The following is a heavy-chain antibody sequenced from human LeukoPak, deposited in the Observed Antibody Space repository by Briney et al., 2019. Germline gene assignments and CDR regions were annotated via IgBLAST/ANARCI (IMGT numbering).Heavy chain of an antibody. CDR3: ASGPLYALMDV. J-gene: IGHJ6*02. CDR1: GFTFSNSA. V-gene: IGHV3-11*01. Sequence: GGSLRLSCAASGFTFSNSAMSWIRQAPGKGLEWVSYISSSGSTIYYADSVKGRFTISRDNAKNSLYLQTNSLRAEDTAVYYCASGPLYALMDVWGQGTTVTVSS. CDR2: ISSSGSTI. D-gene: IGHD2-8*01.